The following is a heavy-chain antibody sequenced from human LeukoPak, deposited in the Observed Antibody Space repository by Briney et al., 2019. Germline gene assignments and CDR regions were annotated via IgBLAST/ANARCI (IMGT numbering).Heavy chain of an antibody. CDR2: IFYSGRT. D-gene: IGHD5-18*01. J-gene: IGHJ4*02. Sequence: SETLSLTCTVSGGSISSYYWNWIRQPPGKGLEYIGYIFYSGRTNYNPSLKSRVTISVDTSKNWFSLRLSSVTAADTAVYYCARGQKYTYGYTVTELGSRYFDYWGQGTLVTVSS. CDR3: ARGQKYTYGYTVTELGSRYFDY. V-gene: IGHV4-59*01. CDR1: GGSISSYY.